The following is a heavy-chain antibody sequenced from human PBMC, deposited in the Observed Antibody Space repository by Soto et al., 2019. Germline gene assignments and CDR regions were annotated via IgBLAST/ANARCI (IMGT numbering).Heavy chain of an antibody. V-gene: IGHV1-18*04. CDR3: ARDPAAAGDDAFDI. J-gene: IGHJ3*02. CDR1: GYTFTSYG. Sequence: ASVKVSCKASGYTFTSYGISWLRQAPGQGLEWMGWISAYNGNTNYAQKLQGRVTMTTDTSTSTAYMELRSLRSDDTAVDYCARDPAAAGDDAFDIWGQGTMVTVSS. D-gene: IGHD6-13*01. CDR2: ISAYNGNT.